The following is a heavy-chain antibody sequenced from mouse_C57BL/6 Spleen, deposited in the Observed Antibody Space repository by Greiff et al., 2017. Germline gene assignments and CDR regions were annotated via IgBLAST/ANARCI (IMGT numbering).Heavy chain of an antibody. J-gene: IGHJ3*01. D-gene: IGHD2-3*01. V-gene: IGHV1-18*01. CDR3: ARERGYYDFAY. CDR2: INPNNGGT. Sequence: EVQLQQSGPELVKPGASVKIPCKASGYTFTDYNMDWVKQSHGKSLEWIGDINPNNGGTIYNQKFKGKATLTVDKSSSTAYMELRSLTSEDTAVYYCARERGYYDFAYWGQGTLVTVSA. CDR1: GYTFTDYN.